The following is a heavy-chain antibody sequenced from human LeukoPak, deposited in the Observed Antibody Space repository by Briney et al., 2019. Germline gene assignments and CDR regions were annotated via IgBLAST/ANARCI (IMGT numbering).Heavy chain of an antibody. CDR2: VHYDGRT. Sequence: PSETLSLTCTVSGGPISGSITWGWVRQPPGKGLEWIGNVHYDGRTASNPSLKSRVTMSLDTSTNQFSLKMNSVTATDTALYYCARVVTAARLDLWGQGILVTISS. CDR1: GGPISGSIT. J-gene: IGHJ5*02. D-gene: IGHD6-25*01. V-gene: IGHV4-39*07. CDR3: ARVVTAARLDL.